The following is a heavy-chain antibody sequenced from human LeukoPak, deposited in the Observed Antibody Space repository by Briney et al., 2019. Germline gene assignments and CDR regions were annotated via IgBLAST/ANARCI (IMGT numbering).Heavy chain of an antibody. CDR2: MKQDGSEA. V-gene: IGHV3-7*01. Sequence: GGSLRLSCAASGFMFGRFWMNWVRQAPGKGLEWVANMKQDGSEAYYVDSVRGRFTISRDNAKNSLYLQMNSLGAEDTAVYYCVRSTGRFGDLLYVWGQGTLVTVSS. CDR1: GFMFGRFW. J-gene: IGHJ4*02. CDR3: VRSTGRFGDLLYV. D-gene: IGHD3-10*01.